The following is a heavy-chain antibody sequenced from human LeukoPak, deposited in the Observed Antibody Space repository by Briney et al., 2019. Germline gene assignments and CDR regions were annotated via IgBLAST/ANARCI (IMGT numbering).Heavy chain of an antibody. V-gene: IGHV1-18*01. D-gene: IGHD2-15*01. Sequence: ASVKVSCKASGYTFTSYGISWVRQAPGQGLEWMGWISAHNGNTNYAQKLQGRVTMTTDTSTSTAYMELRSLRSDDTAMYYCARELVVQVVAAAGVYYYGMDVWGQGTTVTVSS. CDR3: ARELVVQVVAAAGVYYYGMDV. CDR2: ISAHNGNT. CDR1: GYTFTSYG. J-gene: IGHJ6*02.